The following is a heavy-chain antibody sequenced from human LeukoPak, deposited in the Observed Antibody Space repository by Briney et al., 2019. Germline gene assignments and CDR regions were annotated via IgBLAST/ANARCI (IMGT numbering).Heavy chain of an antibody. J-gene: IGHJ4*02. D-gene: IGHD1-1*01. V-gene: IGHV1-46*01. CDR2: INPSGGST. Sequence: ASVKVSCKASGYTFTSYYMHWVRQAPGQGLEWMGIINPSGGSTSYAQKFQGRVTMTRDTSTSTVYMELSSLRSEDTAVYYCARVSSSGTLGNRDDYWGQGTLVTVSS. CDR1: GYTFTSYY. CDR3: ARVSSSGTLGNRDDY.